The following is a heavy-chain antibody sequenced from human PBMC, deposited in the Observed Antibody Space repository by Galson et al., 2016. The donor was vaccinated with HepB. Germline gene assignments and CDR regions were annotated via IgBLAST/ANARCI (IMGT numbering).Heavy chain of an antibody. Sequence: SVKVSCKAFGGAFTTYTISWVRQAPGQGLEWMGGIFPVFGTPNYAQKFQGRVTITADESTSTAYMELSSLRSEDTAVYYCTRESGYCNAGSCGSPIRWFDPWGQGTLVTVSS. CDR2: IFPVFGTP. CDR1: GGAFTTYT. V-gene: IGHV1-69*13. CDR3: TRESGYCNAGSCGSPIRWFDP. D-gene: IGHD2-15*01. J-gene: IGHJ5*02.